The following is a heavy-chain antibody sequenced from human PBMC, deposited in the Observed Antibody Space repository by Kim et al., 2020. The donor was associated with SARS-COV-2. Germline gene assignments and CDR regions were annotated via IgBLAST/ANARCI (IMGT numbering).Heavy chain of an antibody. D-gene: IGHD1-1*01. CDR2: IYYSGST. J-gene: IGHJ4*01. CDR3: ARGRTNWYVGPSSFDY. CDR1: GGSISSSSYY. V-gene: IGHV4-39*01. Sequence: SDTLSLTCSVSGGSISSSSYYWGWIRQPPGKGLEWIGNIYYSGSTYYNPSLKSRVTISVDTSKNQFSLKVTSVTAADTAVYYCARGRTNWYVGPSSFDY.